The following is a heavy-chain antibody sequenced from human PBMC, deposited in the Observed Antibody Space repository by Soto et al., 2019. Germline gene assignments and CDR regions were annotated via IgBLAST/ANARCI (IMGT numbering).Heavy chain of an antibody. V-gene: IGHV4-39*01. CDR3: ARPYGDYVADWYFDL. Sequence: PSETLSLTCTVSGGSISSSSYYWGWIRQPPGKGLEWIGSIYYSGSTYYNPSLKSRVTISVDTSKNQFSLKLSSVTAAETAVYYFARPYGDYVADWYFDLWGRGTLVTVSS. J-gene: IGHJ2*01. D-gene: IGHD4-17*01. CDR1: GGSISSSSYY. CDR2: IYYSGST.